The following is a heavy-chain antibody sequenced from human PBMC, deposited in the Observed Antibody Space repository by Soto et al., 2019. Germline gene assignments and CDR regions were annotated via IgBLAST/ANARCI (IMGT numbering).Heavy chain of an antibody. CDR1: GYIFVNYG. V-gene: IGHV1-18*01. J-gene: IGHJ6*02. CDR3: VMVDNYVTPTPQDV. CDR2: LSPYTGNT. Sequence: QVQLVQSGDEVKKPGASVKVSCKASGYIFVNYGIAWVRQAPGQGLEWMGWLSPYTGNTHSATKVQGRLTMTTDTSTSTAYMDLGSLKSDDTAVYYCVMVDNYVTPTPQDVWGQGTTVTVSS. D-gene: IGHD3-16*01.